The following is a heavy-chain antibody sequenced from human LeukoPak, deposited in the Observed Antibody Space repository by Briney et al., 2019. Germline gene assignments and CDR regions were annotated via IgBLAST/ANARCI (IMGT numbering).Heavy chain of an antibody. CDR3: TTDTRVAAPRPFDP. Sequence: PGGSLRLSCAASGFTFSNAWMNWVRQAPGKGLEWVGRIKSKTDGGTTDYAAPVKGRFTISRDDSKNTLYLQMNSLKTEDTAVYYCTTDTRVAAPRPFDPWGQGTLVTVSS. CDR1: GFTFSNAW. CDR2: IKSKTDGGTT. D-gene: IGHD6-19*01. J-gene: IGHJ5*02. V-gene: IGHV3-15*07.